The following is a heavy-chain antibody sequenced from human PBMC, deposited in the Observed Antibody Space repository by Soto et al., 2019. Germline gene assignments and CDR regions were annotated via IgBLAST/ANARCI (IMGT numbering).Heavy chain of an antibody. D-gene: IGHD2-2*01. Sequence: ASVKVSCKASGYTFTSYGISWVRQAPGQGLEWMGWISAYNGNTNYAQKLQGRDTMTTDTSTSTAYMELRSLRSDDMAVYYCARDRYCISTSCPYPSVYWGQGTLVTVSS. J-gene: IGHJ4*02. CDR3: ARDRYCISTSCPYPSVY. CDR1: GYTFTSYG. CDR2: ISAYNGNT. V-gene: IGHV1-18*03.